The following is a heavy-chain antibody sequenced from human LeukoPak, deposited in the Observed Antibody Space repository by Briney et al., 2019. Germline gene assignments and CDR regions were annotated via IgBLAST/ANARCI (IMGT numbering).Heavy chain of an antibody. CDR1: GGSFSGYY. CDR2: INHSGST. J-gene: IGHJ4*02. Sequence: SETLSLTCAVYGGSFSGYYWSWIRQPPGKGLEWIGEINHSGSTNYNPSLKSRVTISVDTSKNQFSLKLSSVTAADTAVYYCARGRSFESTYYFDYWGQGTLVTVSS. V-gene: IGHV4-34*01. CDR3: ARGRSFESTYYFDY.